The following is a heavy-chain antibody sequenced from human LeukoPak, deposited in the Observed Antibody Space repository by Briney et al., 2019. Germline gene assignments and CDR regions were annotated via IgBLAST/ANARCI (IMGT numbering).Heavy chain of an antibody. CDR3: PREYGPMAPIDY. V-gene: IGHV4-31*03. D-gene: IGHD3-10*01. Sequence: PSETLSLTFTVSGGSISGGGYYCSWIRQHPGKGLEWVGYIYYSGSTYYNPSLKSRVTISVGTSKNQFSLKLSSVPAADPAVYYCPREYGPMAPIDYWGQGTLVTVSS. J-gene: IGHJ4*02. CDR2: IYYSGST. CDR1: GGSISGGGYY.